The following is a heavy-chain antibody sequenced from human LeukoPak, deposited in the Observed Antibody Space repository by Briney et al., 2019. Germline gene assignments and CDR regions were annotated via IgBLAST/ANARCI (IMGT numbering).Heavy chain of an antibody. J-gene: IGHJ6*02. D-gene: IGHD2-2*02. Sequence: GGSLRLSCAASGFTFSSYWMHWARQAPGKGLVWVSRINSDGGSTSYVDSVKGRFTISKDIAKNTLYLQMNSLRAEDTAVYYCARGSIQTYFYGMDVWGQGTTVTVSS. CDR1: GFTFSSYW. CDR3: ARGSIQTYFYGMDV. V-gene: IGHV3-74*01. CDR2: INSDGGST.